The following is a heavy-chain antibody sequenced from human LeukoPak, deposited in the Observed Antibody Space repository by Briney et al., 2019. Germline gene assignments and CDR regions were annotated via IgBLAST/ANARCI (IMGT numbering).Heavy chain of an antibody. V-gene: IGHV3-23*01. CDR1: GFTFSIYA. CDR2: ITGSGGST. J-gene: IGHJ4*02. CDR3: AKDPGYSSSWYNDY. D-gene: IGHD6-13*01. Sequence: GGSLRLSCAASGFTFSIYAMSWVRQTPGKGLEWVSGITGSGGSTYYADSVKGRFTISRDNSKNTLYLQMNSLRAEDTAVYYCAKDPGYSSSWYNDYWGQGTLVTVSS.